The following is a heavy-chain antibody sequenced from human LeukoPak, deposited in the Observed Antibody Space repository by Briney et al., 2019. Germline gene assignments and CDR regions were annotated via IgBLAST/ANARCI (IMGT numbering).Heavy chain of an antibody. V-gene: IGHV3-74*01. J-gene: IGHJ4*02. D-gene: IGHD6-13*01. CDR3: ARDITGYSSTGVLY. CDR2: INSDGSST. Sequence: HTGGSLRLPCAASGFTFSSYWMHWIRQAPGKGLVWVSRINSDGSSTSYADSVKGRFTISRDNAKNTLYLQMNSLRAEDTAVYYCARDITGYSSTGVLYWGQGTLVTVSS. CDR1: GFTFSSYW.